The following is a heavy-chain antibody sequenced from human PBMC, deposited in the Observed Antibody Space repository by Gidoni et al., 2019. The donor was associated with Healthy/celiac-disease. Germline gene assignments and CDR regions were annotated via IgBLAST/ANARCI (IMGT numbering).Heavy chain of an antibody. Sequence: VQLLESGGGLVQPGGSLRLSCAASGFTFSSYAMSWVRQAPGKGREWVSALSGSGGSTYYADSVKGRFTISRDNSKNTLYLQMNSLRAEDTAVYYCAKCGGSYCRALDIWGQGTMVTVSS. CDR1: GFTFSSYA. J-gene: IGHJ3*02. CDR2: LSGSGGST. V-gene: IGHV3-23*01. CDR3: AKCGGSYCRALDI. D-gene: IGHD1-26*01.